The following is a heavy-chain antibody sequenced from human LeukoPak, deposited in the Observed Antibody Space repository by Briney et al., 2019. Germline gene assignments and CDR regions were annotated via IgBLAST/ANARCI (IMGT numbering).Heavy chain of an antibody. CDR3: ARNGYTYRDFDY. D-gene: IGHD5-24*01. CDR2: VYSTGST. V-gene: IGHV4-4*07. Sequence: PSETLSLTCTVSRGSISSIYWSWIRRPPGKGLVWIGRVYSTGSTNYNPSLKSRVTMSVDTSKNQFSLQLSSVTAADTAVYYCARNGYTYRDFDYWGQGTLVTVSS. J-gene: IGHJ4*02. CDR1: RGSISSIY.